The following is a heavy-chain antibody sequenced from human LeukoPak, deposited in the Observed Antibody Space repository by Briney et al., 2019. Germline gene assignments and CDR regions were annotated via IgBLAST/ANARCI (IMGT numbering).Heavy chain of an antibody. CDR3: VRDLHWGGFDV. V-gene: IGHV3-23*01. J-gene: IGHJ4*02. CDR1: GFTFSTYG. CDR2: ISPSGDIT. Sequence: GGSLRLSCAASGFTFSTYGMNWVRQAPGKGLEWVSGISPSGDITYYADSVMGRFSISRDNPKSTVSLQMSSLRAEDTALYYCVRDLHWGGFDVWGQGTLVTVSS. D-gene: IGHD3-3*01.